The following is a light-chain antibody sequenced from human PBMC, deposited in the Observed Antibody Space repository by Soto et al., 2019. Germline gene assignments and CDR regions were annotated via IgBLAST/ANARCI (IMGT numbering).Light chain of an antibody. CDR3: CSSAGSSTVV. J-gene: IGLJ2*01. CDR2: EVS. V-gene: IGLV2-23*02. Sequence: QSALTQPASVSGSPGQSITISCTGTSSDIGTYNLVSWYQQHPGKAPKVMIYEVSKRPSGVSNRFSGSKSGTTASLTISGLQAEDEADYYCCSSAGSSTVVFGGGTKLTVL. CDR1: SSDIGTYNL.